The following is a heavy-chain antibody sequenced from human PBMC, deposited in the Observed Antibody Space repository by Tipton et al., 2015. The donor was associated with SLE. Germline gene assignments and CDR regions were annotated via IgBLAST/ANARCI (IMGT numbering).Heavy chain of an antibody. D-gene: IGHD4-17*01. CDR1: VASISSSY. CDR3: ARHAGFGDYGDFGLDY. J-gene: IGHJ4*02. Sequence: TLSLTCTVSVASISSSYWSWIRQPPGKRLEWIGYIYSNGGTNYNPSLTSRVTISLDTSKNQFSLRLSSMTAADTAVYYCARHAGFGDYGDFGLDYWGQGTLVTVSS. CDR2: IYSNGGT. V-gene: IGHV4-59*08.